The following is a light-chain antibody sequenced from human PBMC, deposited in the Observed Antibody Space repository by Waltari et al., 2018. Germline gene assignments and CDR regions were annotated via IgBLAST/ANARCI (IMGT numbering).Light chain of an antibody. CDR3: ATWDDSLSGGV. CDR2: RNN. V-gene: IGLV1-47*01. CDR1: RSNIGANY. J-gene: IGLJ2*01. Sequence: QSVLTQPPSASGTPGQRVTLSFSGRRSNIGANYVYWYQQVPGLAPRLLISRNNKRPSGVPDRFSASKSGTSASLAISGLRSEDEADYYCATWDDSLSGGVFGGGTKLTVL.